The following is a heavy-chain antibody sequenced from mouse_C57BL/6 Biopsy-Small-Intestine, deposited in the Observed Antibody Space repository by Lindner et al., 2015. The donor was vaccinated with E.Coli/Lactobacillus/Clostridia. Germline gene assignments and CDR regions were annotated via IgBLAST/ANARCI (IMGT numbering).Heavy chain of an antibody. Sequence: VQLQESGPVLVKPGASVKMSCKASGYTFTDYYMNWVKQSHGKSLEWIGVINPYNGITNYNQKFKDKATLTVDKSSSTAYMELNSLTSEDSAVCYCARGSNYVNWYFDVWGQGTTLTVSS. D-gene: IGHD2-5*01. CDR3: ARGSNYVNWYFDV. V-gene: IGHV1-19*01. CDR1: GYTFTDYY. CDR2: INPYNGIT. J-gene: IGHJ2*01.